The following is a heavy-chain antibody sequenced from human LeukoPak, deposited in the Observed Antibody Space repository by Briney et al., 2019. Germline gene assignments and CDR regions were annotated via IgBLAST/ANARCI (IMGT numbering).Heavy chain of an antibody. CDR1: GFTFSSYA. CDR2: ISNSDGST. Sequence: PGGSLRLSCAASGFTFSSYAVSWVRQAPGKGLEWVSTISNSDGSTYYADSVKGRFSISRDNSENTLYLQMNSLRAEDTAVYYCAKATGYLLWGQGTLVTVSS. D-gene: IGHD1-14*01. V-gene: IGHV3-23*01. CDR3: AKATGYLL. J-gene: IGHJ4*02.